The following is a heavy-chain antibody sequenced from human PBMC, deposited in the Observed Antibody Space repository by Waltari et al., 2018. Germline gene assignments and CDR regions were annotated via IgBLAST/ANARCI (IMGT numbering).Heavy chain of an antibody. CDR2: IWYDGSNK. V-gene: IGHV3-30*18. J-gene: IGHJ4*02. CDR3: AKGAVGMIFGAPELLSYYFDY. CDR1: GFTFSSYG. Sequence: QVQLVESGGGVVQPGRSLRLSCAASGFTFSSYGMHWVRQAPGKGLEWVAVIWYDGSNKYYADSVKGRFTISRDNSKNTLYLQMNSLRAEDTAMYYCAKGAVGMIFGAPELLSYYFDYWGQGTLVTVSS. D-gene: IGHD3-3*01.